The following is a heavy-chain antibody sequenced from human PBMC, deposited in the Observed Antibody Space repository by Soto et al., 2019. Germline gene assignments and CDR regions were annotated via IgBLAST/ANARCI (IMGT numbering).Heavy chain of an antibody. V-gene: IGHV4-61*01. Sequence: SEPLSLTCNVSGGSVRTGSYHWSWIRQPPGKGLEWIGFIPNNGSPDYNPSLKSRVVVSIDRSKNQFSLKVNSVTAADTAVYFCARIGWGGDSWGQGTLVTVSS. J-gene: IGHJ4*02. D-gene: IGHD7-27*01. CDR3: ARIGWGGDS. CDR2: IPNNGSP. CDR1: GGSVRTGSYH.